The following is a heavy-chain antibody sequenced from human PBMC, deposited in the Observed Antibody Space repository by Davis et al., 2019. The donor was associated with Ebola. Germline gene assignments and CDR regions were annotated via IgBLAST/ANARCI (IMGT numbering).Heavy chain of an antibody. CDR3: ARERTGLWFGELFYYYCMDV. CDR2: INWNGGST. J-gene: IGHJ6*02. CDR1: GFTFSSYE. D-gene: IGHD3-10*01. V-gene: IGHV3-20*04. Sequence: GESLKISCAASGFTFSSYEMNWVRQAPGKGLEWVSGINWNGGSTGYADSVKGRFTISRDNAKNSLYLQMNSLRAEDTALYYCARERTGLWFGELFYYYCMDVWGQGTTVTVSS.